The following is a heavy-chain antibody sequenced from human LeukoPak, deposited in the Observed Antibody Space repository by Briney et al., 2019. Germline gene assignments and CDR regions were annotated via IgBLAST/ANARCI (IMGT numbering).Heavy chain of an antibody. CDR1: GGTFSSYA. D-gene: IGHD2-2*01. CDR2: IIPIFGTA. V-gene: IGHV1-69*13. CDR3: VYGGSTSWLYYYYYMDV. Sequence: GASVKVSCKASGGTFSSYAISWVRQAPGQGLEWMGGIIPIFGTANYAQKFQGRVTITADESTSTAYMELSSLRSEDTAVYYCVYGGSTSWLYYYYYMDVWGKGTTVTVSS. J-gene: IGHJ6*03.